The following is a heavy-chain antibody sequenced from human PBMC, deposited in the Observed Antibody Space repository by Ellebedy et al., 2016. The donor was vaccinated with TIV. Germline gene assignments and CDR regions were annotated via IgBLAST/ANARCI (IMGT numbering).Heavy chain of an antibody. Sequence: GESLKISXAASGFTFSSYWMHWVRQAPGKGLVWVSRINSDGSSRSYADSVKGRFTISRDNAKNTLYLQMNSLRAEDTAVYYCARGKALAGYDMDVWGQGTTVTVSS. J-gene: IGHJ6*02. V-gene: IGHV3-74*01. CDR3: ARGKALAGYDMDV. D-gene: IGHD6-19*01. CDR1: GFTFSSYW. CDR2: INSDGSSR.